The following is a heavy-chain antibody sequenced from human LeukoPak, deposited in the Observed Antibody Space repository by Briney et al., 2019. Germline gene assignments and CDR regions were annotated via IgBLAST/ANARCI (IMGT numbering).Heavy chain of an antibody. D-gene: IGHD3-22*01. J-gene: IGHJ4*02. Sequence: SETLSLTCTVSGGSISSYYWSWIRQPPGKGLEWIGYIYYSGSTNYNPSLKGRVTISVETSKNQFSLKLSSVTAADTAVYYCARVTGYMIEDYFDYWGQGTLVTVSS. CDR2: IYYSGST. CDR1: GGSISSYY. V-gene: IGHV4-59*01. CDR3: ARVTGYMIEDYFDY.